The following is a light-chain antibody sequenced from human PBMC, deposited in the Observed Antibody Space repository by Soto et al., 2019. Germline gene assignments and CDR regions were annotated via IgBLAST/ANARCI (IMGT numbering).Light chain of an antibody. J-gene: IGKJ2*01. V-gene: IGKV1-9*01. CDR2: GAS. CDR1: QGINKF. Sequence: IQLTQSPSSLSASVGDRVTITCRASQGINKFLAWYQQRPGKAPQLLIYGASTLKSGVPSRFSGSGSGTDFTLTISRLQPEDVATYYCQQHTNFRLTFGQGTKLEIK. CDR3: QQHTNFRLT.